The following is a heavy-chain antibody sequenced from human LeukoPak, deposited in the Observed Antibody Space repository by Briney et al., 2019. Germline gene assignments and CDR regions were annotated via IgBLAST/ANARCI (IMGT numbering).Heavy chain of an antibody. V-gene: IGHV3-73*01. Sequence: GGSLRLSCAASAFSFSVSPMHWVRQASGKGLEWVGHIRSKTNNYATAYTASVKGRFTISRDASKNTAYLQMNSLKTEDTAVYYCTRLVGGGTFDYWGQGTLVTVSS. CDR3: TRLVGGGTFDY. CDR1: AFSFSVSP. D-gene: IGHD1-26*01. CDR2: IRSKTNNYAT. J-gene: IGHJ4*02.